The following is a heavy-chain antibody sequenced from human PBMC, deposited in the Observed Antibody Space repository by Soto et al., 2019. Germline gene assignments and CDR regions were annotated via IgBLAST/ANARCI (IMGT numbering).Heavy chain of an antibody. Sequence: GESLKISCKGSGYSFTSYWISWVRQMPGKGLEWMGRIDPSDSYTNYSPSFQGHVTISADKSISTAYLQWSSLKASDTAMYYLARRIGSGWSYYYYYYGMDVWGQGTTVTVSS. CDR3: ARRIGSGWSYYYYYYGMDV. V-gene: IGHV5-10-1*01. CDR2: IDPSDSYT. J-gene: IGHJ6*02. CDR1: GYSFTSYW. D-gene: IGHD6-19*01.